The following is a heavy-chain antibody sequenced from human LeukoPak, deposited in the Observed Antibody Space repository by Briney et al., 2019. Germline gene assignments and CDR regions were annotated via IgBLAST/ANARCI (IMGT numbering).Heavy chain of an antibody. V-gene: IGHV3-33*01. Sequence: GGSLRLSCAASGFTFSSYGMHWVRQAPGKGLEWVAVIWYDGSNKYYADSVKGRFTISRDNSKNTLYLQMNSLRAEDTAVYYCVRERFISMKDYYYGMDVWGQGTTVTVSS. CDR1: GFTFSSYG. CDR2: IWYDGSNK. D-gene: IGHD3-22*01. CDR3: VRERFISMKDYYYGMDV. J-gene: IGHJ6*02.